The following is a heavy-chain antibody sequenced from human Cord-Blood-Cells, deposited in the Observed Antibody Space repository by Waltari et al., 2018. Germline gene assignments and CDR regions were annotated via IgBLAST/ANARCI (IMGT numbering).Heavy chain of an antibody. CDR2: IHYSGST. CDR1: GGPISSYY. J-gene: IGHJ4*02. Sequence: QVQLQESGPGLVKPSETLSLTCTVPGGPISSYYWSWIRQPPGKGLEWIGYIHYSGSTNYNPSLKSRVTISVDTSKNQFSLKLSSVTAADTAVYYCARGYSNYDYWGQGTLVTVSS. V-gene: IGHV4-59*01. D-gene: IGHD4-4*01. CDR3: ARGYSNYDY.